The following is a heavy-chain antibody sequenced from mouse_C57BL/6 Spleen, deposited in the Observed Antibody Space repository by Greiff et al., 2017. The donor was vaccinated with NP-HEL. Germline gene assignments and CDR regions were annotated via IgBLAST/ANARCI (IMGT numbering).Heavy chain of an antibody. CDR1: GYAFSSSW. V-gene: IGHV1-82*01. CDR2: IYPGDGDT. CDR3: VFYGYDGDDY. Sequence: VQLQQSGPELVKPGASVKISCKASGYAFSSSWMNWVKQRPGKGLEWIGRIYPGDGDTNYNGKFKGKATLTADKSSSTAYMQLSSLTSEDSAVYFCVFYGYDGDDYWGQGTTLTVSS. J-gene: IGHJ2*01. D-gene: IGHD2-2*01.